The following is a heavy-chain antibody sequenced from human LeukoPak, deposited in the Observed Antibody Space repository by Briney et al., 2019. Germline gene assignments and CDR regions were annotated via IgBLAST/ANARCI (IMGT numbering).Heavy chain of an antibody. CDR1: GGTFSSYA. Sequence: GASVKVSCKASGGTFSSYAISWVRQAPGQGLEWMGRIIPILGIANYAQKFQGRVTITADKSTSTAYMELSSLRSEDTAVYYCARDKQQLVQDYWGQGTLVTVSS. V-gene: IGHV1-69*04. J-gene: IGHJ4*02. CDR2: IIPILGIA. CDR3: ARDKQQLVQDY. D-gene: IGHD6-13*01.